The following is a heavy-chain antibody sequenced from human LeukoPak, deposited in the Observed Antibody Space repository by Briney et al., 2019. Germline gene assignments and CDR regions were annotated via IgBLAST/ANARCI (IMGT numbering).Heavy chain of an antibody. D-gene: IGHD2-2*01. J-gene: IGHJ5*02. CDR1: GFTFSSYE. V-gene: IGHV3-48*03. CDR2: ISSSGSTI. CDR3: AREGCSSTSCYVNWFDP. Sequence: GGSLRLSCAASGFTFSSYEMNWVRQAPGKGLEWVSYISSSGSTIYYADSVKGRFTISRDNAKNSLYLQMNSLRAEDTAVYYCAREGCSSTSCYVNWFDPWGQGTLVTVSS.